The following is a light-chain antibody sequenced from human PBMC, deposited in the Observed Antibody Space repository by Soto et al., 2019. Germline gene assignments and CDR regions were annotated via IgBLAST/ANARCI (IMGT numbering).Light chain of an antibody. J-gene: IGKJ1*01. CDR2: KAS. CDR3: QQYNSYSWT. V-gene: IGKV1-5*03. Sequence: DIQMNQSPSTLSASVGDRGTITCRASQSISSWLAWYQQKPGKAPKLLIYKASSLESGVPSRFSGSGSGTEFTLTISSLQPDDFATYYLQQYNSYSWTFGQGTNVEIK. CDR1: QSISSW.